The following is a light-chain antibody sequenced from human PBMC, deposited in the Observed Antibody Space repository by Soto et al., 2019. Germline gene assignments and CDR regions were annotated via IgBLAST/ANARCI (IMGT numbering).Light chain of an antibody. Sequence: LVLTQSPGTLSLSPGERATLSCRASQSVSSTYLAWYPQKPGHAPRLLIYGASSRATAIPQRFSASRSGTVFTLAISRLEPEDFAVYYCLHYGSSPIYSLGQRTKLEI. CDR3: LHYGSSPIYS. CDR2: GAS. CDR1: QSVSSTY. J-gene: IGKJ2*01. V-gene: IGKV3-20*01.